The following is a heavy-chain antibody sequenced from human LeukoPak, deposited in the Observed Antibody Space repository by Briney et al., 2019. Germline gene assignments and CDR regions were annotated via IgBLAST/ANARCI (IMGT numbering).Heavy chain of an antibody. V-gene: IGHV3-30*02. CDR3: ARDYGGSSPFDY. CDR1: GFTFSTYG. J-gene: IGHJ4*02. CDR2: IRYDGRNK. Sequence: PGGSLRLSCAASGFTFSTYGMHWVRQAPGKGLEWVAFIRYDGRNKYYADSVKGRFTISRDNAKNSLYLQMNSLRAEDTAVYYCARDYGGSSPFDYWGQGTLVTVSS. D-gene: IGHD4-23*01.